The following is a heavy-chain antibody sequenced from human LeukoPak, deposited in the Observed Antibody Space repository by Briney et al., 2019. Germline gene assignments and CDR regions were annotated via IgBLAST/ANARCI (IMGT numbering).Heavy chain of an antibody. CDR1: GFTFSSYG. CDR3: ARDLRIVDADY. J-gene: IGHJ4*02. D-gene: IGHD2-15*01. V-gene: IGHV3-33*01. CDR2: IWYDGSNK. Sequence: GRSLRLSCAASGFTFSSYGMHWVRQAPGKGMEWMAVIWYDGSNKYYVDSVKGRFTISRDNSKNTLYLQMNSLRAEDTAVYYCARDLRIVDADYWGQGTLVTVSS.